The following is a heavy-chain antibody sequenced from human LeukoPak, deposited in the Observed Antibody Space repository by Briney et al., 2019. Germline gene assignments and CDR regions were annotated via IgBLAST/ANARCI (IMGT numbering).Heavy chain of an antibody. CDR1: GFVFSSYG. CDR3: ARAWNMPNYYGVDV. CDR2: IWYDGSNR. J-gene: IGHJ6*02. Sequence: PGGSLRLSCAASGFVFSSYGMHWVRQAPGKGLEWVAVIWYDGSNRYYVDSVKGRFTISRDDSKNMLYLQMNSLRAEDTAVYYCARAWNMPNYYGVDVWGQGTTVAVSS. V-gene: IGHV3-33*01. D-gene: IGHD2-2*01.